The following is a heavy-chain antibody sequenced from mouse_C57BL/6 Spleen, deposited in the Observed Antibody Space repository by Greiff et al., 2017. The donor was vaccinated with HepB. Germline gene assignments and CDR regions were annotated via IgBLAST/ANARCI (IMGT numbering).Heavy chain of an antibody. CDR3: TREGTTVVATKGYYFDY. J-gene: IGHJ2*01. D-gene: IGHD1-1*01. Sequence: EVKLVESGTVLARPGASVKMSCKTSGYTFTSYWMHWVKQRPGQGLEWIGAIYPGNSDTSYNQKFKGKAKLTAVTSASTAYMELSSLTNEDSAVYYCTREGTTVVATKGYYFDYWGQGTTLTVSS. V-gene: IGHV1-5*01. CDR2: IYPGNSDT. CDR1: GYTFTSYW.